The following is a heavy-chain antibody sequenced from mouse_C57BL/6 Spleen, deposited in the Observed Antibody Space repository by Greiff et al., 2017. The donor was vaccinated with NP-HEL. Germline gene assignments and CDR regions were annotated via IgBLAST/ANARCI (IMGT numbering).Heavy chain of an antibody. D-gene: IGHD2-3*01. V-gene: IGHV1-53*01. J-gene: IGHJ3*01. CDR1: GYTFTSYW. Sequence: QVQLKQPGTELVKPGASVKLSCKASGYTFTSYWMHWVKQRPGQGLEWIGNINPSNGGTNYNEKFKSKATLTVDKSSSTAYMQLSSLTSEDSAVYYCARYDGYYSAWFAYWGQGTLVTVSA. CDR2: INPSNGGT. CDR3: ARYDGYYSAWFAY.